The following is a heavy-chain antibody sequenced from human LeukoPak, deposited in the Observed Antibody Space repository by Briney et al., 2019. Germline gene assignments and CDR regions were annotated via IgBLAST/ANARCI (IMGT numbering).Heavy chain of an antibody. CDR1: GYTFTTYW. J-gene: IGHJ3*02. D-gene: IGHD4-23*01. CDR3: ARQTTVVTNDAFDI. V-gene: IGHV5-51*01. Sequence: GESLKISCKASGYTFTTYWVAWVRQMPGKGLEWMGMISPGDFDTRYTPSFKGQVTISADKSISTAYLQWSSLKASDTAMYYCARQTTVVTNDAFDIWGQGTMVTVSS. CDR2: ISPGDFDT.